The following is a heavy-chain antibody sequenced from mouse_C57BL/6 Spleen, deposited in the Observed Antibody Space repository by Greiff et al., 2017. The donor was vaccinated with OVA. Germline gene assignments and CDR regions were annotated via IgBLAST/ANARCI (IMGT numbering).Heavy chain of an antibody. D-gene: IGHD2-12*01. CDR2: INPNNGGT. J-gene: IGHJ1*03. V-gene: IGHV1-18*01. CDR3: ARVGSYLWYFDV. Sequence: EVKLVESGPELVKPGASVKIPCKASGYTFTDYNMDWVKQSHGKSLEWIGDINPNNGGTIYNQKFKGKATLTVDKSSSTAYMELRSLTSEDTAVYYCARVGSYLWYFDVWGTGTTVTVSS. CDR1: GYTFTDYN.